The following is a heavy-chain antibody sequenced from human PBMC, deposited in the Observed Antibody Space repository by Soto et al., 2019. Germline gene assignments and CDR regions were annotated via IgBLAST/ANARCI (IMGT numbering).Heavy chain of an antibody. J-gene: IGHJ1*01. CDR2: IYTSGST. CDR3: ARDRYYYDSSGYYHKLGYFQH. D-gene: IGHD3-22*01. CDR1: GGSISSYY. Sequence: LSLTCTVSGGSISSYYWSWIRQPAGKGLEWIGRIYTSGSTNYNPSLKSRVTMSVDTSKNQFSLKLSSVTAADTAVYYCARDRYYYDSSGYYHKLGYFQHWGQGTLVTVSS. V-gene: IGHV4-4*07.